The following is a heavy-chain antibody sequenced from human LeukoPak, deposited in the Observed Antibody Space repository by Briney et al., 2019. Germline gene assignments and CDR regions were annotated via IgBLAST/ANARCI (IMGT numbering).Heavy chain of an antibody. J-gene: IGHJ4*02. CDR1: GGSISSSSYY. D-gene: IGHD3-9*01. V-gene: IGHV4-39*01. CDR3: ARYPEYYDILTGYYGGYFDY. Sequence: PSETLSLTCTVSGGSISSSSYYWGWIRQPPGKGLEWIGSIYYSGSTYYNPSLKSRVTISVDTSKNQFSLKLSSVTAADTAVYCCARYPEYYDILTGYYGGYFDYWGQGTLVTVSS. CDR2: IYYSGST.